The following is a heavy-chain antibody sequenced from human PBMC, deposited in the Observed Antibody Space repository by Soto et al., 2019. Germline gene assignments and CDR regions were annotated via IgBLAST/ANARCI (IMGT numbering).Heavy chain of an antibody. CDR3: AKDRILGYYDSSGPHNYFDY. CDR1: GFTFSSYA. V-gene: IGHV3-23*01. CDR2: ISGSGGST. D-gene: IGHD3-22*01. Sequence: GGSLRLSCAASGFTFSSYAMSWVPQAPGKGLEWVSAISGSGGSTYYADSVKGRFTISRDNSKNTLYLQMNSLRAEDTAVYYCAKDRILGYYDSSGPHNYFDYWGQGTLVTVSS. J-gene: IGHJ4*02.